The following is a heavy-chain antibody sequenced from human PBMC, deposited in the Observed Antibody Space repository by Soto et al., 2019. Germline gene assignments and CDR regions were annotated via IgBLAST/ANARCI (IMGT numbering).Heavy chain of an antibody. Sequence: ASVKVSCKVSGYTLTELSMHWVRQAPGKGLEWMGGFDPEDAEIIYAQKFQGRVTMTEDTSTDTAYMELSSLRSEDTAVYYCAGITMIVVGAYGMDVWGQGXTVTVSS. D-gene: IGHD3-22*01. V-gene: IGHV1-24*01. CDR1: GYTLTELS. CDR2: FDPEDAEI. J-gene: IGHJ6*02. CDR3: AGITMIVVGAYGMDV.